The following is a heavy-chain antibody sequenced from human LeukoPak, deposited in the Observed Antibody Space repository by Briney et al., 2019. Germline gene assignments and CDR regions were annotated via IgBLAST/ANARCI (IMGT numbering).Heavy chain of an antibody. CDR2: ISYDGSNK. D-gene: IGHD5-12*01. V-gene: IGHV3-30-3*01. Sequence: PGGSLRLSCAASGITFSSYAMYWVRQAPGKGLEWVAVISYDGSNKYYADSVKGRFTISRDNSKNTLYLQMNSLRAEDTAVYYCARDKSGYDVNDYGMDVWGQGTTVTVSS. CDR1: GITFSSYA. CDR3: ARDKSGYDVNDYGMDV. J-gene: IGHJ6*02.